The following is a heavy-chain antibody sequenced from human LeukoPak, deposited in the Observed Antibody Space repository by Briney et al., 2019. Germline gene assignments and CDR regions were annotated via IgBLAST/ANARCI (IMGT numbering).Heavy chain of an antibody. Sequence: WASVKVSCKPSGYTFTGYYMHWVRQAPGLGLEWMGWINPNSGDTNYAQKFQGRVTMTRDTSISTAYMELSRLRSDDTAVYYCAREQDIGMVSALDYWGQGTLVTVSS. CDR1: GYTFTGYY. J-gene: IGHJ4*02. CDR3: AREQDIGMVSALDY. CDR2: INPNSGDT. D-gene: IGHD5-18*01. V-gene: IGHV1-2*02.